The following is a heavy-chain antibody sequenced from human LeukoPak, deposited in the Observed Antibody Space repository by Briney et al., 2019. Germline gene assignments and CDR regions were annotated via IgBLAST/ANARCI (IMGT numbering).Heavy chain of an antibody. V-gene: IGHV3-23*01. J-gene: IGHJ4*02. CDR2: TNPGGTSI. Sequence: GGSLRLSCATSGFPFSDFSMSWVRQAPGKGLEWISTTNPGGTSIYYAESVKGRFTISRDNSKNTLYLQMSSLRVEDTAVYYCAKQSYARSLGEGGPGTLVSVSS. D-gene: IGHD2-8*01. CDR1: GFPFSDFS. CDR3: AKQSYARSLGE.